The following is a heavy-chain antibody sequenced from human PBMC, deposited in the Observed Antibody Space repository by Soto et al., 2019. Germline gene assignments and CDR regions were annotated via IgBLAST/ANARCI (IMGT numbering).Heavy chain of an antibody. V-gene: IGHV1-18*01. Sequence: QVQLVQSGAEVKKPGASVKVSCKASGYTFTSYGISWVRQAPGQGREWMGWISAYNGNTNYAQKLQGRVTMTTDTSTSPAYMELRSRRADDTAVYYCARDGRRYGAYVRESWFDPWGQGTLVTVSS. D-gene: IGHD4-17*01. CDR3: ARDGRRYGAYVRESWFDP. CDR2: ISAYNGNT. CDR1: GYTFTSYG. J-gene: IGHJ5*02.